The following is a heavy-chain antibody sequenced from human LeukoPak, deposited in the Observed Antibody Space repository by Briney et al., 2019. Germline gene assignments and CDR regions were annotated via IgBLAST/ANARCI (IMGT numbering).Heavy chain of an antibody. CDR3: ARLWGRFGVVIIPQYYFDY. V-gene: IGHV4-39*01. Sequence: SETLSLTCTVSGGSISSSSYYWGWIRQPPGKGLEWIGCIYYSGSTYYNPSLKSRVTISVDTSKNQFSLKLSSVTAADTAVYYCARLWGRFGVVIIPQYYFDYWGQGTLVTVSS. D-gene: IGHD3-3*01. CDR1: GGSISSSSYY. J-gene: IGHJ4*02. CDR2: IYYSGST.